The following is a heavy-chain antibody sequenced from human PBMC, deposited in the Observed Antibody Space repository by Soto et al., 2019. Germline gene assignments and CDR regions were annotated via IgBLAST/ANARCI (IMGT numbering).Heavy chain of an antibody. D-gene: IGHD3-3*01. CDR1: GYIFSNYE. J-gene: IGHJ4*02. V-gene: IGHV1-18*01. Sequence: QVQLVQSGAEMKKPGASVKVSCKASGYIFSNYEISWVRQAPGQGLEWMGWISPNNGDTNSAQKFQGRDTMTTETSTSSAYMEMMGLESDDTATSYCARRQGTIYSFGVVTEVDYWGQGTMVTVSS. CDR2: ISPNNGDT. CDR3: ARRQGTIYSFGVVTEVDY.